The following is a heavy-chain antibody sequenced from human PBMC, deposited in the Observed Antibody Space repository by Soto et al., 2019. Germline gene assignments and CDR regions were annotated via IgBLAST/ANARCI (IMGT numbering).Heavy chain of an antibody. CDR1: GFTFSSYA. J-gene: IGHJ4*02. D-gene: IGHD1-1*01. CDR3: ASEQLAVLRGVLDY. CDR2: ISYDGSNK. V-gene: IGHV3-30-3*01. Sequence: QVQLVESGGGVVQPGRSLRLSCAASGFTFSSYAMHWVRQAPGKGLEWVAVISYDGSNKYYADSVKGRFTISRDNSKNTLYLQMNSLRAEDTAVYYCASEQLAVLRGVLDYCGQGTLVTVSS.